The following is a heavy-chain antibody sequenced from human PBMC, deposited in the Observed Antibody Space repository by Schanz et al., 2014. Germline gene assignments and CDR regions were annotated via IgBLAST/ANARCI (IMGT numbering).Heavy chain of an antibody. D-gene: IGHD3-22*01. CDR2: ISGSSSTK. CDR1: GITFSGYS. V-gene: IGHV3-48*01. CDR3: ARDYESDLSSPRHDAFDV. J-gene: IGHJ3*01. Sequence: EVQLVESGGGLAQPGGSLRLSCAASGITFSGYSMNWVRQAPGKGLEWVSYISGSSSTKYYADSVKGRFTISRDNGKKSLDLKINRVRAEATAVYFCARDYESDLSSPRHDAFDVWGQGTVVTVSS.